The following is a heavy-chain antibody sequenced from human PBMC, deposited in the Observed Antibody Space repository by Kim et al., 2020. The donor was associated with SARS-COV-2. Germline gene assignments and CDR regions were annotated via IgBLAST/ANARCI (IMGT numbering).Heavy chain of an antibody. CDR1: GFTFTSSA. J-gene: IGHJ4*02. V-gene: IGHV1-58*02. D-gene: IGHD3-3*01. Sequence: SVKVSCKASGFTFTSSAMQWVRQAHGQRLEWIGWIVVGSGNTNYAQKFQERVTITRDMSTSTAYMELSSLRSEDTAVYYCAAVYETYYDFWSCYYRDYWGQGTLVTVSS. CDR2: IVVGSGNT. CDR3: AAVYETYYDFWSCYYRDY.